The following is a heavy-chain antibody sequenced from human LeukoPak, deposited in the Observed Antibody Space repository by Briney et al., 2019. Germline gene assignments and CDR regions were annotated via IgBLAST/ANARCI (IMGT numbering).Heavy chain of an antibody. D-gene: IGHD2-15*01. CDR2: ISGSGGST. Sequence: GGSLRLSCAASGFTFSSYAMSWVRQAPGKGLEWISAISGSGGSTYYADSVKGRFTISRDNSKNTLYLQMNSLRAEDTAVYYCATDYCSGGSCYSGYYYYMDVWGKGTTVTVSS. V-gene: IGHV3-23*01. CDR1: GFTFSSYA. CDR3: ATDYCSGGSCYSGYYYYMDV. J-gene: IGHJ6*03.